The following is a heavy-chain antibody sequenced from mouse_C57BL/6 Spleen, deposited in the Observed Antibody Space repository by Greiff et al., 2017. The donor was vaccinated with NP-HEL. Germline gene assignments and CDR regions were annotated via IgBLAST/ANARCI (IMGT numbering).Heavy chain of an antibody. D-gene: IGHD2-4*01. CDR3: ARDDYDEGAAWFAY. V-gene: IGHV5-17*01. CDR1: GFTFSDYG. Sequence: EVQLQESGGGLVKPGGSLKLSCAASGFTFSDYGMHWVRQAPEKGLEWVAYISSGSSTIYYADTVKGRFTISRDNAKNTLFLQMTSLRSEDTAMYYCARDDYDEGAAWFAYWGQGTLVTVSA. J-gene: IGHJ3*01. CDR2: ISSGSSTI.